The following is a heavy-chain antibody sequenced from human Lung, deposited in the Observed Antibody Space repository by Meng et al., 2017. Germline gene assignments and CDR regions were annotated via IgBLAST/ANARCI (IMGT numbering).Heavy chain of an antibody. J-gene: IGHJ4*02. D-gene: IGHD4-11*01. V-gene: IGHV4-34*01. Sequence: QVRLRQWGAGLLKPSETLSLTCVVSGGSFSDYYWSWIRQPPGKGLEWIGEINHSGSTYYNPSLESRATISVDTSQNNLSLKLSSVTAADSAVYYCARGPTTMAHDFDYWGQGTLVTVSS. CDR2: INHSGST. CDR3: ARGPTTMAHDFDY. CDR1: GGSFSDYY.